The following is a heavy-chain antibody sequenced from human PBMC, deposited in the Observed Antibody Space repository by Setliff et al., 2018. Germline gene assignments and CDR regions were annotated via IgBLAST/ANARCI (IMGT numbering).Heavy chain of an antibody. CDR2: INHSGST. CDR1: GGSFSGYY. D-gene: IGHD2-2*01. J-gene: IGHJ6*03. CDR3: ARDGFEIVVVPAAIYYYYYMDV. V-gene: IGHV4-34*01. Sequence: SETLSLTCAVYGGSFSGYYWSWIRQPPGKGLEWIGEINHSGSTNYNPSLKSRVTISVDTSKNQFSLKLSSVTAADTAVYYCARDGFEIVVVPAAIYYYYYMDVWGKGTTVTVSS.